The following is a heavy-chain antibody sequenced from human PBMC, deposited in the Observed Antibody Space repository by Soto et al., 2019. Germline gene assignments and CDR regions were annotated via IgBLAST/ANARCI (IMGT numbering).Heavy chain of an antibody. CDR1: GFNFDDYA. Sequence: EVQLVESGGGLVQPGRSLRLSCAASGFNFDDYAMHWVRQVPGKGLEWVSGINWNSGSIGYAYSVKGRFAISRDNAKNSLHLQMNSLRAEDTAFYYCVKDESINWYSGHFRHWGQGTLVTVSS. V-gene: IGHV3-9*01. D-gene: IGHD6-13*01. J-gene: IGHJ1*01. CDR2: INWNSGSI. CDR3: VKDESINWYSGHFRH.